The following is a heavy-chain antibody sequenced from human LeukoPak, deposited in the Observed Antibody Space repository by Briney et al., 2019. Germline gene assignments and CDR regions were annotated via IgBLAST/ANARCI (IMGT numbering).Heavy chain of an antibody. V-gene: IGHV4-59*01. CDR2: IHYSGST. Sequence: KPSETLSLTCAVYGGSFSGYYWSWIRQPPGKGLEWIGYIHYSGSTNYNPSLKSRVTISVDTSRNQFSLKLNSVTAADTAVYYCARVSSVWIKDYYYYMDVWGKGTTVTVSS. CDR1: GGSFSGYY. D-gene: IGHD5-12*01. CDR3: ARVSSVWIKDYYYYMDV. J-gene: IGHJ6*03.